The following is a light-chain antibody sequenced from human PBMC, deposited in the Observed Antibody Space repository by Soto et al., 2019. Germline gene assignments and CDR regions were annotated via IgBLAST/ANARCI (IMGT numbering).Light chain of an antibody. CDR3: SSSASGGSLWV. CDR1: SSDVGRYTF. Sequence: QSALTQPASVSGSPGQSITISCTGTSSDVGRYTFVSWFQQHPGKAPKLIIYEVDNRPSGVTNRFSGSKSGNTASLTIAGLQADDEADYYCSSSASGGSLWVFGSGTKLTVL. J-gene: IGLJ3*02. V-gene: IGLV2-14*01. CDR2: EVD.